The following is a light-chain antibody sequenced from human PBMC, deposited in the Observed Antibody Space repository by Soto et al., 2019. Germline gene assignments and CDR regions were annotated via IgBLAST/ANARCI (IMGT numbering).Light chain of an antibody. CDR1: SSNIGAGFV. V-gene: IGLV1-40*01. J-gene: IGLJ1*01. CDR2: ANR. CDR3: QSYDSSLSGFYV. Sequence: QSVLTQPPSVSGAPGQSVTISCTGSSSNIGAGFVVNWYQQVPGTAPKLLIYANRNRPSGVPDRFPGSKSGTSASLAITGLQAKDEADYYCQSYDSSLSGFYVFGTGTKVTVL.